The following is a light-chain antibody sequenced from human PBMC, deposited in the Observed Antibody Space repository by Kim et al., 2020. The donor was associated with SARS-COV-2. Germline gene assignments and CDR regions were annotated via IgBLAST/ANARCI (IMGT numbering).Light chain of an antibody. CDR3: QQYGGSPPRLT. CDR1: QSVSSRY. J-gene: IGKJ2*01. Sequence: EVVLTQSPGTLSLSPGETATLSCRASQSVSSRYLAWYRHKPGQAPRLLIYGASSRATGIPDRFSGSGSGTDFTLTIRRVEPEDFAVYYCQQYGGSPPRLTFGQGTKLEIK. V-gene: IGKV3-20*01. CDR2: GAS.